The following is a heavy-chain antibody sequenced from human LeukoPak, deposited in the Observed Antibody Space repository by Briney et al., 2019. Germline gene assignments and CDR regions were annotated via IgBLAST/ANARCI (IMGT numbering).Heavy chain of an antibody. D-gene: IGHD2-2*01. Sequence: SVKVSCKASGDTFSNYAISRVRQAPGQGLEWMGAIIPVFGTTNYAQKFQGRVTITADTYSTTSYMELSSLTSEDTAIYYCASQYWVPAAFYYAFNVWGKGTTVSVSS. CDR2: IIPVFGTT. CDR3: ASQYWVPAAFYYAFNV. CDR1: GDTFSNYA. V-gene: IGHV1-69*06. J-gene: IGHJ6*04.